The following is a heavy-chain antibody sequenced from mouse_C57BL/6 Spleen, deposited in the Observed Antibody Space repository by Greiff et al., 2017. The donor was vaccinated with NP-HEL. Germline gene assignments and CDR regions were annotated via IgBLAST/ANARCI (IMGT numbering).Heavy chain of an antibody. J-gene: IGHJ4*01. CDR1: GYAFTNYL. V-gene: IGHV1-54*01. D-gene: IGHD1-1*01. CDR3: ARSYYEAMDY. CDR2: INPGSGGT. Sequence: VQLQESGAELVRPGTSVKVSCKASGYAFTNYLIEWVKQRPGQGLEWIGVINPGSGGTNYNEKFKGKATLTADKSSSTAYMQLSSLTSEDSAVYFCARSYYEAMDYWGQGTSVTVSS.